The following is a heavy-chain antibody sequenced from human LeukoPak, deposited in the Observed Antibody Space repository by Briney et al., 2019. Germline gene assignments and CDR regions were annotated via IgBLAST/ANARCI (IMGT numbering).Heavy chain of an antibody. Sequence: ALVKVSCKTSGYVFNSFGITWLRQAPGQGLEWMGWVSAYKGYTSHAQKFQDRVIMTTDTSTTTAYMELRNLKSDDTAVYYCAREAVSFVAVANDGYFDFWGQGSLVIVSS. J-gene: IGHJ4*02. CDR2: VSAYKGYT. CDR1: GYVFNSFG. CDR3: AREAVSFVAVANDGYFDF. D-gene: IGHD6-19*01. V-gene: IGHV1-18*01.